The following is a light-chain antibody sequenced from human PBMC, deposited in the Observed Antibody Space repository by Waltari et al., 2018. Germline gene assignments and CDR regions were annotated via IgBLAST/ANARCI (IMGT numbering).Light chain of an antibody. J-gene: IGLJ2*01. CDR3: SSYAGSNKLI. CDR1: SSDIGAYKY. V-gene: IGLV2-8*01. CDR2: EVD. Sequence: QSAMTQPPSASGSPGQTVIISCTCTSSDIGAYKYVSWYQPIPGTAPALIIYEVDRPPPGVPDRFSGSKSGNTASLTGSGLQTEDEGDYYCSSYAGSNKLIFGGVTKLTVL.